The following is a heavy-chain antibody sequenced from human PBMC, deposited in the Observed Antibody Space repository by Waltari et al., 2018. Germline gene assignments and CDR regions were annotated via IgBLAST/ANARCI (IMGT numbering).Heavy chain of an antibody. V-gene: IGHV4-38-2*01. J-gene: IGHJ1*01. Sequence: VQLQESGPGLVKPSETLSLTCAVSGYSISRGYYWGWIRQPPGKGLEWIGRIDHSGSTYDNPSLKSRVTISVDTSKNQFSLKLSSVTAADTAGYYCARAVAGLEYFQHWGQGTLVTVSS. CDR2: IDHSGST. CDR1: GYSISRGYY. D-gene: IGHD6-19*01. CDR3: ARAVAGLEYFQH.